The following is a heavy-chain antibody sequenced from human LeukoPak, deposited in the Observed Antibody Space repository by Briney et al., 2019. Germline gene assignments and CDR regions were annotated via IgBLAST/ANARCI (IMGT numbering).Heavy chain of an antibody. V-gene: IGHV4-59*01. Sequence: PSVTLSLTCTVSGGSISSYYWSWIRQPPGKGLEWIGYIYYSGSTNYNPSLKGRVTISVDTSKNQFSLKLSSVTAADTAVYYCARVNMITFGGVIAPYYFDYWGQGTLVTVSS. CDR3: ARVNMITFGGVIAPYYFDY. D-gene: IGHD3-16*02. CDR1: GGSISSYY. J-gene: IGHJ4*02. CDR2: IYYSGST.